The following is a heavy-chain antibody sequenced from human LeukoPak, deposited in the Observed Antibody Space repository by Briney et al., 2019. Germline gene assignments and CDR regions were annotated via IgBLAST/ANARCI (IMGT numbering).Heavy chain of an antibody. J-gene: IGHJ4*02. V-gene: IGHV3-23*01. Sequence: GGSLRLSCAASGFTFSSYAMSWVRQAPGKGLEWVSAISGSGGSTYYADSVKGRFTISRDNSKNTLYLQMNSLRAEDTAVYYCAKDWAGHYDFWSGHPSGDYWGQGTLVTVSS. CDR2: ISGSGGST. CDR3: AKDWAGHYDFWSGHPSGDY. CDR1: GFTFSSYA. D-gene: IGHD3-3*01.